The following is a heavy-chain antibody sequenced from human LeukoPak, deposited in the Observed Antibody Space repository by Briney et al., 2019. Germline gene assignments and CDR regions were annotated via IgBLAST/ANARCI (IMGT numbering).Heavy chain of an antibody. J-gene: IGHJ5*02. CDR2: ISYDGSNK. Sequence: GGSLRLSCAASGFTFSSYAMHWVRQAPGKGLEWVAVISYDGSNKYYADSVKGRFTISRDNSKNTLYLQMNSLRAEDTAVYYCARDRRLALYSSSWSHTFDPWGQGTLVTVSS. CDR1: GFTFSSYA. CDR3: ARDRRLALYSSSWSHTFDP. V-gene: IGHV3-30*04. D-gene: IGHD6-13*01.